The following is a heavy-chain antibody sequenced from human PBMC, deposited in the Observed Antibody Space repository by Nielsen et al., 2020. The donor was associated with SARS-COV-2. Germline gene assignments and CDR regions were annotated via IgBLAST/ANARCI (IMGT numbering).Heavy chain of an antibody. Sequence: GGSLRLSCAASGFTFSDHYMTWIRQTPGKGLEWISYINNTGAEYYPDSVKGRFTISRDNAQSSLYLLMNNLRAEDPAVYYCARGVTYDFWSGYWFDPWGQGTLVTVSS. V-gene: IGHV3-11*04. CDR1: GFTFSDHY. D-gene: IGHD3-3*01. J-gene: IGHJ5*02. CDR2: INNTGAE. CDR3: ARGVTYDFWSGYWFDP.